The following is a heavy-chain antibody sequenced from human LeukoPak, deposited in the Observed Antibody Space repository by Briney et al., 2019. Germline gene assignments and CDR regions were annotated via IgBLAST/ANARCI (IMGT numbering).Heavy chain of an antibody. CDR2: INHSGST. CDR3: ARLKSYYYGSGKTPFDY. D-gene: IGHD3-10*01. V-gene: IGHV4-34*01. Sequence: PSETLSLTCAVYGGSFSGYYWSWIRQPPGKGLEWIGEINHSGSTNYNPSLKSRVTISVDTSKNQFSLKLSSVTAADTAVYYCARLKSYYYGSGKTPFDYWGQGTLVTVSS. J-gene: IGHJ4*02. CDR1: GGSFSGYY.